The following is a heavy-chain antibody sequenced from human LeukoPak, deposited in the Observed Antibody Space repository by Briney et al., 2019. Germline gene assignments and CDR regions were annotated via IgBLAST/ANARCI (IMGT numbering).Heavy chain of an antibody. J-gene: IGHJ3*02. CDR1: GFTFSSYA. CDR3: ARVHSEGYAFDI. CDR2: ISYDGSNK. V-gene: IGHV3-30-3*01. Sequence: GGSLRLSCAASGFTFSSYAMHWVRQAPGKGLEWVAVISYDGSNKYYADSVKGRFTISRDNSKNTLYLQMNSLRAEDTAVYYCARVHSEGYAFDIWGLGTTVTVSS.